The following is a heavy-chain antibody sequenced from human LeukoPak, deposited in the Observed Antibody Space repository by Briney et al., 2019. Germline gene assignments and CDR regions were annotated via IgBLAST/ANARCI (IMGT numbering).Heavy chain of an antibody. D-gene: IGHD4-23*01. CDR3: AKELSKTGGNT. Sequence: GRSLRLSCAASGFTFSSYGMHWVRQAPGKGLEWVAVISYDGSNKYYADSVKGRFTISRDNSKNTLYLQMNSLRAEDTAVYYCAKELSKTGGNTWGQGTLVTASS. CDR2: ISYDGSNK. V-gene: IGHV3-30*18. J-gene: IGHJ5*02. CDR1: GFTFSSYG.